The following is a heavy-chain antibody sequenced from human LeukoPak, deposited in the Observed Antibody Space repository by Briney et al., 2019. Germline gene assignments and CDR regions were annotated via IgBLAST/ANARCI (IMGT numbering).Heavy chain of an antibody. CDR1: GFTFSSYS. CDR2: ISSSSTI. D-gene: IGHD1-1*01. J-gene: IGHJ4*02. CDR3: ARDRIGNDY. Sequence: PGGSLRLSCAASGFTFSSYSMNWVRQAPGKGLEWVSYISSSSTIYYADSVKGRFTISRDNAKNSLYLQMNSLRAEDTAVYYCARDRIGNDYWGQGTLVTVSS. V-gene: IGHV3-48*01.